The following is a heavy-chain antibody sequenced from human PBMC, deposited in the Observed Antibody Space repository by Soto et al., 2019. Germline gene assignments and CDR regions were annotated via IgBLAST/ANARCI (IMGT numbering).Heavy chain of an antibody. CDR2: VSHDGINT. CDR1: GFTFSDYA. D-gene: IGHD6-19*01. CDR3: AKGVRQWLVTSDFNY. Sequence: VQLVESGGGVVQPGRSLRLSCAASGFTFSDYAMHWVRQAPGKGLEWVAVVSHDGINTHYADSVKGRFTISRDSSKNTVSLEMTSLRAEDTAVYYCAKGVRQWLVTSDFNYWGQGALVTVSS. V-gene: IGHV3-30*18. J-gene: IGHJ4*02.